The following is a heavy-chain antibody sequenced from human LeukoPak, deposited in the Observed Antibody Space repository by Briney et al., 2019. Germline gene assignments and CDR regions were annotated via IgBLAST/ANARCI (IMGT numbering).Heavy chain of an antibody. Sequence: GGSLRLSCAASGLTFSMYWMSWVRQAPGKGLEWVANIKPDGSQKYYVDSVKGRSTISRDNAKNSLYLQMNSLRAEDTAVYYCANIYCSGGTCTYFDDWGQGTLVTVSS. D-gene: IGHD2-15*01. J-gene: IGHJ4*02. CDR1: GLTFSMYW. CDR3: ANIYCSGGTCTYFDD. CDR2: IKPDGSQK. V-gene: IGHV3-7*01.